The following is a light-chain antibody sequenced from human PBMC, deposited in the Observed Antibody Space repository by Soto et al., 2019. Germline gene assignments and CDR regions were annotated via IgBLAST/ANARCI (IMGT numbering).Light chain of an antibody. J-gene: IGKJ2*01. V-gene: IGKV3-15*01. CDR1: QRVSRN. Sequence: EIVMTQSPATLSVSPGERATLSCRASQRVSRNLAWYQQKPGQAPRLLIYGAYTVATGIPARFSGSESGIEFTLTISSLQSEDFTVYYCQQYNNWPLTFGQGTKLEIK. CDR3: QQYNNWPLT. CDR2: GAY.